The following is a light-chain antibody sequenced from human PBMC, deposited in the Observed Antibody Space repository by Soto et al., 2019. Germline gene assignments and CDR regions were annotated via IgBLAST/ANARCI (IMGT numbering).Light chain of an antibody. CDR2: DNN. Sequence: QSVLTQPPSVSGAPGQTVTISCTGSSSNIGAGYDVHWYQPLPGTAPKLVIYDNNNRPSGVPDRFSGSKSGTSASLAITGLQAEDEADYYCHSFDHTMSGSMVFGGGTKVTVL. V-gene: IGLV1-40*01. CDR3: HSFDHTMSGSMV. J-gene: IGLJ2*01. CDR1: SSNIGAGYD.